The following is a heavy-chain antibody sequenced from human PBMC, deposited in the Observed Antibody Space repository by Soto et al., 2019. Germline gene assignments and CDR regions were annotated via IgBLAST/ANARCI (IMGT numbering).Heavy chain of an antibody. CDR3: TRDESNYYYYYYMDV. CDR1: GFTFGDYA. CDR2: IRSKAYGGTT. J-gene: IGHJ6*03. V-gene: IGHV3-49*03. Sequence: PGGSLRLSCTASGFTFGDYAMSWFRQAPGKGLEWVGFIRSKAYGGTTEYAASVKGRFTISRDDSKSIAYLQMNSLKTEDTAVYYCTRDESNYYYYYYMDVWGKGTTVTVSS.